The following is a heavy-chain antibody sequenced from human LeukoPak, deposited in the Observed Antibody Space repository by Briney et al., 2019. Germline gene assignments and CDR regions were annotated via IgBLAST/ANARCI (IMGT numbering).Heavy chain of an antibody. CDR2: ISGRSGTT. D-gene: IGHD2/OR15-2a*01. CDR1: GFTFTSSA. V-gene: IGHV3-23*01. CDR3: AKVGTVYFPLDF. J-gene: IGHJ4*02. Sequence: GGSLRLSCVASGFTFTSSAMSWVRQAPGKGLEWVSAISGRSGTTYYADSVKGRFTISRDNSKNTLYLQMNSLRAGDTAVYYCAKVGTVYFPLDFWGQGTLVTVSP.